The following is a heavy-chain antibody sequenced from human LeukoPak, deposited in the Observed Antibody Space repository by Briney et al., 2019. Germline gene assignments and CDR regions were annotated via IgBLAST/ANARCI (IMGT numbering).Heavy chain of an antibody. J-gene: IGHJ4*02. CDR1: GFSFSSYA. CDR3: AKWAHYYDSSGYYDY. Sequence: GGSLRLSCAASGFSFSSYAMHWVRQAPGKGLEWVSAISGSGGSTYYADSVKGRFTISRDNSKNTLYLQMNSLRAEDTAVYYCAKWAHYYDSSGYYDYWGQGTLVTVSS. D-gene: IGHD3-22*01. CDR2: ISGSGGST. V-gene: IGHV3-23*01.